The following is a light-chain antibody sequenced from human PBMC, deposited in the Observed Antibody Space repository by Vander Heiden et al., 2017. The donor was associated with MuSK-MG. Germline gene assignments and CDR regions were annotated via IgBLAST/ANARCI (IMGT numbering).Light chain of an antibody. CDR3: LQYFSSPRV. CDR2: WAS. Sequence: DIVLTQSPDSLAVSLGERATINCKSSQSVLYSSNNKNYVAWYQQKPGQPPKLLIYWASTRESGVPDRFSGSGSGTDFTLTISSLLAEDVAIYYCLQYFSSPRVFGPGTKVDVK. CDR1: QSVLYSSNNKNY. V-gene: IGKV4-1*01. J-gene: IGKJ3*01.